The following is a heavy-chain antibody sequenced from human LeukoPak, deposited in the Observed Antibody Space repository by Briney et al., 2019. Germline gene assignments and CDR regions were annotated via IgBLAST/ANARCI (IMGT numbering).Heavy chain of an antibody. J-gene: IGHJ4*02. CDR3: AKSFRSTSLDY. CDR1: GFTFGDYY. Sequence: GGSLRLSCAASGFTFGDYYMSWIRQAPGKGLEWVSAISGSGDSTYYADSVKGRFTISRDNSRNTLYLQMNSLRAGDTAVYYCAKSFRSTSLDYWGQGTLVTVSS. D-gene: IGHD2-2*01. V-gene: IGHV3-23*01. CDR2: ISGSGDST.